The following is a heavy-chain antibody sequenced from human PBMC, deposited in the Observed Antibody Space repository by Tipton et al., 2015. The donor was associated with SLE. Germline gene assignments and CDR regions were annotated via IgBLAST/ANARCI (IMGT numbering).Heavy chain of an antibody. CDR3: ARIGDPRFDAFDI. D-gene: IGHD3-16*01. V-gene: IGHV3-23*01. Sequence: SLRLSCAASGFTVSSNYMSWVRQAPGKGLEWVSAISGSGGSTYYADSVKGRFTISRDNSKNTLYLQMNSLRAEDTAVYYCARIGDPRFDAFDIWGQGTMVTVSS. CDR1: GFTVSSNY. J-gene: IGHJ3*02. CDR2: ISGSGGST.